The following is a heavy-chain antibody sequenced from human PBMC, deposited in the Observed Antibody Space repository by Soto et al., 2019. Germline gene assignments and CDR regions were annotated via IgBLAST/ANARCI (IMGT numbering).Heavy chain of an antibody. CDR1: GYTFTSYA. D-gene: IGHD6-19*01. V-gene: IGHV1-3*01. CDR2: INAGNGNT. Sequence: ASVKVSCKASGYTFTSYAMHWVRQAPGQRLEWMGWINAGNGNTKYSQKFQGRVTITWDTSASTAYMELSSLRSEDTAVYYCARDRGSGLYYYYYYMDVWGKGTTVTVSS. CDR3: ARDRGSGLYYYYYYMDV. J-gene: IGHJ6*03.